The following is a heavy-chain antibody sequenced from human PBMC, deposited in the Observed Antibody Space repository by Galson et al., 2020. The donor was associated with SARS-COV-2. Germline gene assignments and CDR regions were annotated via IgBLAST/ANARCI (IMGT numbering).Heavy chain of an antibody. CDR3: ARRIGTLGGYYYHYMDV. CDR2: INAYNGNT. V-gene: IGHV1-18*01. CDR1: GYTFGSYG. D-gene: IGHD3-16*01. Sequence: ASVKVSCKASGYTFGSYGISWVRQAPGQGLEWMGWINAYNGNTNLPQKFQGRIRMTIDTSKTTAYMEVISLRSDDTAVYYCARRIGTLGGYYYHYMDVWGKGTSVTVPS. J-gene: IGHJ6*03.